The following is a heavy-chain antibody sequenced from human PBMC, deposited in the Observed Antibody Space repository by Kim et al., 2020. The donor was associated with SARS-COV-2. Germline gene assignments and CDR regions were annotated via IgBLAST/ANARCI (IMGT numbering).Heavy chain of an antibody. Sequence: ASVKVSCKASGYIFTNYHLHWLRQAPGQRLEWMGCINGGSGDTKYSQKFQGRVLFTRDTSASTVYMELSSPRSEDAAIFYCVRVAVTGTGYFQHWGQGTLVTVSS. CDR3: VRVAVTGTGYFQH. CDR1: GYIFTNYH. J-gene: IGHJ1*01. V-gene: IGHV1-3*01. CDR2: INGGSGDT. D-gene: IGHD6-19*01.